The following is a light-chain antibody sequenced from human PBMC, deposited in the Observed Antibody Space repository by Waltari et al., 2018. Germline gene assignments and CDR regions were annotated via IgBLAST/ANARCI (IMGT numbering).Light chain of an antibody. CDR3: CSYAGLGIYV. V-gene: IGLV2-23*02. J-gene: IGLJ1*01. CDR2: EVT. CDR1: CSDVGNYNL. Sequence: SGLTQPASVSGSPGQSISISRTGTCSDVGNYNLVPWYQHYPGKAPKLMVYEVTKRTSGVSDRFSGSKSGNTASLTIYGLQSEDEADYYCCSYAGLGIYVFGTGTKVTVL.